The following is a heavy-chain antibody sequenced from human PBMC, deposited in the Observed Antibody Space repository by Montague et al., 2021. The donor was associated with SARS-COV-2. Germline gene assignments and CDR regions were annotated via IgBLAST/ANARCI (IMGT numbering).Heavy chain of an antibody. D-gene: IGHD3-10*01. Sequence: SLRLSCAASGFTFSNNDMNWVRQAPGKGLEWVLYISSSGSTIYSADSVKGRFTISRDNAKNSLYLQMNSLRAEDTGVYYCARDRGYGDFYYYGIDVWGQGTTVTVSS. J-gene: IGHJ6*02. CDR3: ARDRGYGDFYYYGIDV. V-gene: IGHV3-48*03. CDR1: GFTFSNND. CDR2: ISSSGSTI.